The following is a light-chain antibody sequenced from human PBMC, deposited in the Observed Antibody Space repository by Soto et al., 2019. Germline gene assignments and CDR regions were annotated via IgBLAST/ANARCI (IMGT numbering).Light chain of an antibody. J-gene: IGLJ1*01. CDR3: PSYDSSLSGYV. Sequence: HSVLTQTAALAGAPEQKVTISCTGRISNMGAGYDVHWYQQLPGTAPKLLIYGNSNRPSGVPDRFSGSKSGTSASLAITGLQAEDEADYYCPSYDSSLSGYVFGTGTKVTV. V-gene: IGLV1-40*01. CDR1: ISNMGAGYD. CDR2: GNS.